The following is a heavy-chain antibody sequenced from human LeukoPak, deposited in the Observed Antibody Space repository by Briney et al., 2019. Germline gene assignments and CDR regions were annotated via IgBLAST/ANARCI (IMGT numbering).Heavy chain of an antibody. J-gene: IGHJ4*02. V-gene: IGHV3-48*03. D-gene: IGHD1-20*01. CDR2: ISSGGGAT. CDR3: ARVTGYWDSGNYYFDY. CDR1: GFTFSSYE. Sequence: PGGSLRLSCAASGFTFSSYEMNWVRQAPGKGLEWVSFISSGGGATYYVDSVKGRLTISRDNAKNSLYPQMNSLRADDTAVYYCARVTGYWDSGNYYFDYWGQGALVTVSS.